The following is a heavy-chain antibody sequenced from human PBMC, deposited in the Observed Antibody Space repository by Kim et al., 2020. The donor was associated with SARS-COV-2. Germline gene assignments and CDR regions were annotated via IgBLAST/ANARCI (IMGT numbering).Heavy chain of an antibody. D-gene: IGHD2-15*01. V-gene: IGHV3-33*06. Sequence: GGSLRLSCAASGFTFSSYGMHWVRQAPGKGLEWVAVIWYDGSNKYYADSVKGRFTISRDNSKNTLYLQMNSLRAEDTAVYYCAKDLRGAGKSCSGGSCYSLYYYGMDVWGQGTTVTVSS. J-gene: IGHJ6*02. CDR3: AKDLRGAGKSCSGGSCYSLYYYGMDV. CDR2: IWYDGSNK. CDR1: GFTFSSYG.